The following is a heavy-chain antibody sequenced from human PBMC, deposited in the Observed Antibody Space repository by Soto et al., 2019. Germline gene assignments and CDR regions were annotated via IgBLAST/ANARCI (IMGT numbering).Heavy chain of an antibody. J-gene: IGHJ4*02. V-gene: IGHV3-53*01. D-gene: IGHD6-25*01. CDR2: TYIGVAT. Sequence: AESLTLSCVVSGFTVTDHYVNWVRQVPGKGLEWVSVTYIGVATNYRDSVQGRFTLSRDTSDNPVSLNMNTLTVADTAVYFCAIGLQRAAHGGLGPLFTASS. CDR3: AIGLQRAAH. CDR1: GFTVTDHY.